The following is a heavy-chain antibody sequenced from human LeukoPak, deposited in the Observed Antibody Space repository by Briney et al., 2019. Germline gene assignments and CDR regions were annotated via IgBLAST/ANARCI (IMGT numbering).Heavy chain of an antibody. CDR1: GFTFSSYA. D-gene: IGHD3-9*01. Sequence: GGSLRLSCAASGFTFSSYAMSWVRQAPGKGLEWVSAISGSGGSTYYAESVKGGVTISRDNSKNTLYMQMNSLRAEDTAVYYCARDGDILTGYSLKYYYYGMDVWGQGTTVTVSS. CDR3: ARDGDILTGYSLKYYYYGMDV. V-gene: IGHV3-23*01. J-gene: IGHJ6*02. CDR2: ISGSGGST.